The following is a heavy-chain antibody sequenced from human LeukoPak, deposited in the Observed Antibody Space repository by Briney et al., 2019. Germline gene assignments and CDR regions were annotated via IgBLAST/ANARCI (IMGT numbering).Heavy chain of an antibody. CDR1: GGSISSSSYY. V-gene: IGHV4-39*01. J-gene: IGHJ4*02. CDR2: IYYSGST. CDR3: ARSIRSRPRMYYFDY. Sequence: PSETLSLTCTVSGGSISSSSYYWGWIRQPPGKGLEWIGSIYYSGSTYYNPSLKSRVTISVDTSKNQFSLKLSSVTAADTAVYYCARSIRSRPRMYYFDYWGQGTLVTVSS.